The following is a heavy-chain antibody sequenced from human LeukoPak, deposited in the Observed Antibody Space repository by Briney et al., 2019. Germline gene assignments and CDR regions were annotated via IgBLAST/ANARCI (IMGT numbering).Heavy chain of an antibody. D-gene: IGHD3-22*01. J-gene: IGHJ4*02. Sequence: GGSLRLSCAASGFTFSSYWMSWVRQAPGKGLEWVANIKQDGSEKYYVDSVKGRFTISRDNAKNSLYLQMNSLRAEDTAVYYCARDSYYYDSSGYYRTAYDYWGQGTLVTVSS. CDR3: ARDSYYYDSSGYYRTAYDY. CDR1: GFTFSSYW. V-gene: IGHV3-7*01. CDR2: IKQDGSEK.